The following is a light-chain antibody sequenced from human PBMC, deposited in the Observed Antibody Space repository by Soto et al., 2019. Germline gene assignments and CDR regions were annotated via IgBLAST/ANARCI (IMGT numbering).Light chain of an antibody. V-gene: IGKV1-12*01. CDR3: QQANSFPLT. J-gene: IGKJ4*01. Sequence: DIQMTQSPSSLSASVGDRVSITCRASPGISSWLAWYQQKPGRAPKLLIYTGSSLQSGVPSRFSGTGSGTDFTLTISSLQPEDVATYSCQQANSFPLTFGGATKMEIK. CDR2: TGS. CDR1: PGISSW.